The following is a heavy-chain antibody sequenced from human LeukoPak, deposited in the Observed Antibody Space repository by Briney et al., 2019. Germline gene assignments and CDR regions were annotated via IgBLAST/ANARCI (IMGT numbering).Heavy chain of an antibody. CDR1: GYTFTSYD. V-gene: IGHV1-8*01. CDR3: ARRGYWYYYYYYGMDV. CDR2: MNPNSGNT. J-gene: IGHJ6*02. Sequence: GASVKVSCKASGYTFTSYDMHWVRQAPGQGLEWMGWMNPNSGNTGYAQKFQGRVTMTRNTSISTAYMELSSLRSEDTAVYYCARRGYWYYYYYYGMDVWGQGTTVTVSS. D-gene: IGHD3-22*01.